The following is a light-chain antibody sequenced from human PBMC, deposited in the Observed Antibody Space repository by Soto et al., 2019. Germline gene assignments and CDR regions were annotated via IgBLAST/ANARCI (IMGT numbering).Light chain of an antibody. J-gene: IGLJ1*01. CDR2: EVT. CDR1: SSDIGGYNS. Sequence: QSALTQPASVSGTPGQSITISCTGTSSDIGGYNSVSWYQQHPRKAPKLMIYEVTNRPSGIANRFSGSKSGNTASLIISGLQAEDEADYYCSSYARGNTYVFGTGTKLTVL. V-gene: IGLV2-14*01. CDR3: SSYARGNTYV.